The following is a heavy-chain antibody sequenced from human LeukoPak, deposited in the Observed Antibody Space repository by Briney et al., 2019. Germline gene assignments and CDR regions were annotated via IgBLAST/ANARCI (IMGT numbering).Heavy chain of an antibody. V-gene: IGHV3-23*01. Sequence: PGGSLRLSXAASGLTFSNNAMTWVCQAPGKGLEWVSSISGSGGDTYYADSVQGRFAISRDNSRATLYLQMNSLRAEDTAIYYCASGFHSVVVGLYNWLDSWGQGTLVTVSS. CDR1: GLTFSNNA. D-gene: IGHD2-15*01. CDR3: ASGFHSVVVGLYNWLDS. CDR2: ISGSGGDT. J-gene: IGHJ5*01.